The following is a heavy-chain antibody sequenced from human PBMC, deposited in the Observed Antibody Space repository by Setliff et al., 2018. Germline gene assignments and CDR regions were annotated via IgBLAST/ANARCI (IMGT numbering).Heavy chain of an antibody. CDR3: ARIAYFDFWRGYGVGAFDL. J-gene: IGHJ3*01. CDR1: GGSISSSSYY. Sequence: PSETLSLTCTVSGGSISSSSYYWGWIRQPPGKGLEWIGSIYYSGSTYYNPSLKSRVTISVDTSKNQFSLKLSSVTAADTAVYYCARIAYFDFWRGYGVGAFDLWGHGTMVTVSS. V-gene: IGHV4-39*07. D-gene: IGHD3-3*01. CDR2: IYYSGST.